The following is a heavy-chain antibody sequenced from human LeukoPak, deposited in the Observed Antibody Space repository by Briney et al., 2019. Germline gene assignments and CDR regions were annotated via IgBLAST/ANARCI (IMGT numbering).Heavy chain of an antibody. D-gene: IGHD6-13*01. CDR1: GYTFTING. CDR3: ARDRWYAFDY. CDR2: ISANSGDT. V-gene: IGHV1-18*01. J-gene: IGHJ4*02. Sequence: ASVKVSCKASGYTFTINGISWVRQAPGRGLEWMGWISANSGDTIYAAKFHGRVTLTRDTSTGTAYMELNSLTYDDTAVYYCARDRWYAFDYWGQGTLVTVSS.